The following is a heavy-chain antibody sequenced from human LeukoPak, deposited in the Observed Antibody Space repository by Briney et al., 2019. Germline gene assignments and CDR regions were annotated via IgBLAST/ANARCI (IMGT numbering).Heavy chain of an antibody. V-gene: IGHV3-7*02. J-gene: IGHJ4*02. CDR1: GFTFSSYE. CDR3: AASITMFDY. CDR2: IKEDGTVK. Sequence: PGGSLRLSCAASGFTFSSYEMHWVRQAPGKGLEWVANIKEDGTVKYYVESVKGRFTISRDNAKNSLFLQMNSLRAEDTAVYYCAASITMFDYWGQGTLVTVSS. D-gene: IGHD3-3*01.